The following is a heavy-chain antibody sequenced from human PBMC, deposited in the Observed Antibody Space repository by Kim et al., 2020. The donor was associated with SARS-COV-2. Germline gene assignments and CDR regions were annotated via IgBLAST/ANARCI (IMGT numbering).Heavy chain of an antibody. CDR3: ARGVDYYDSSGYYFHWFDP. D-gene: IGHD3-22*01. J-gene: IGHJ5*02. V-gene: IGHV1-2*04. CDR2: INPNSGGT. Sequence: ASVKVSCKASGYTFTGYYMHWVRQAPGQGLEWMGWINPNSGGTNYAQKFQGWVTMTRDTSISTAYMELSRLRSDDMAVYYCARGVDYYDSSGYYFHWFDPWGQGTLVTVSS. CDR1: GYTFTGYY.